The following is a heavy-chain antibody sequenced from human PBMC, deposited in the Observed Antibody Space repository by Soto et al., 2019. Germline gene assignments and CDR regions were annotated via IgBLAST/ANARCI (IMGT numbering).Heavy chain of an antibody. Sequence: QVQLVESGGGVIQPGRSLRLSCAASGFTFSNYGMHWVRQAPGKGLEWVAVIWFDGSNEYYADSVKGRFTISRDNSKNMVDLQMNSLRAEDTAVYYCAREGINSGRFLDSWGQGTQVTVSS. CDR1: GFTFSNYG. CDR3: AREGINSGRFLDS. V-gene: IGHV3-33*01. CDR2: IWFDGSNE. D-gene: IGHD6-19*01. J-gene: IGHJ4*02.